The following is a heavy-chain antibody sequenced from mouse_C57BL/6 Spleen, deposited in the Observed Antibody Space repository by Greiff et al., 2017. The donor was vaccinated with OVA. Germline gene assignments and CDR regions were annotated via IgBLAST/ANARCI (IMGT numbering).Heavy chain of an antibody. CDR1: GYAFSSYW. CDR2: IYPGDGDT. V-gene: IGHV1-80*01. J-gene: IGHJ4*01. Sequence: QVQLQQSGAELVKPGASVKISCKASGYAFSSYWMNWVKQRPGKGLEWIGQIYPGDGDTNYNGKFKGKATLTADKSSSTAYMQLSSLTSEDSAVYFCARRSYYGSSYVYAMDYWGQGTSVTVSS. CDR3: ARRSYYGSSYVYAMDY. D-gene: IGHD1-1*01.